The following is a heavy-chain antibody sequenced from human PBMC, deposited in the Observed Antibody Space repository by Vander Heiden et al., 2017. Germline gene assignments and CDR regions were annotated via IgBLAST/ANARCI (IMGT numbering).Heavy chain of an antibody. D-gene: IGHD5-12*01. V-gene: IGHV3-23*01. Sequence: EVHLLDSGGGLVQPGGSLRLSCAASGFPFSSYAMSWVRQAPGKGLEWVSRISGRGGSSDYADSLKGRFTISRDNAKNTLYLQMNSLRADDTAVYYCARESEVADFDYWGQGTLVTVSS. CDR3: ARESEVADFDY. J-gene: IGHJ4*02. CDR1: GFPFSSYA. CDR2: ISGRGGSS.